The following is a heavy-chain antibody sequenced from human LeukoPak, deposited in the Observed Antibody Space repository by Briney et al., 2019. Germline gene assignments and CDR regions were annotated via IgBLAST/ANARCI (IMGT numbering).Heavy chain of an antibody. CDR2: ISGSGGST. V-gene: IGHV3-23*01. CDR1: GFTFSSYA. Sequence: GGSLRLSCAAPGFTFSSYAMSWVRQAPGKGLEWVSVISGSGGSTYYADSVKGRFTISRDNSKNTLYLQMNSLRAEDTAVYYCAKVSRYCSGGSCYYHPFDYWGQGTLVTVSS. J-gene: IGHJ4*02. CDR3: AKVSRYCSGGSCYYHPFDY. D-gene: IGHD2-15*01.